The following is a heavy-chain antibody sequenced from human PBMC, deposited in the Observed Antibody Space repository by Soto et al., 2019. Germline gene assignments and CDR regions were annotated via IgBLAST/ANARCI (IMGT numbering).Heavy chain of an antibody. V-gene: IGHV3-11*03. Sequence: PGASLRLSCAASGFTFSDYYMSWIRQAPGKGLEWVSYISSSSSYTNYADSVKGRFTISRDNAKNSLYLQMNSLRAEDTAVYYCARQYCSGGSCYSSVDYWGQGTLVTVSS. CDR2: ISSSSSYT. CDR1: GFTFSDYY. CDR3: ARQYCSGGSCYSSVDY. J-gene: IGHJ4*02. D-gene: IGHD2-15*01.